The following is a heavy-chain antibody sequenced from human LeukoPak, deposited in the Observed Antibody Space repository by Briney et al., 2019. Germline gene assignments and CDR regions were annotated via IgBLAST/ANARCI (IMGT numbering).Heavy chain of an antibody. D-gene: IGHD2-21*02. V-gene: IGHV3-48*03. CDR2: ISSSGSTI. CDR1: GFNFSSYE. Sequence: GGSLRLSCAASGFNFSSYEMNWVRQAPGKGLEWVSYISSSGSTIYYADSVKGRFTISRDNAKNSLYLQMNSLRAEDTAVYYCARSLVTASRAFDIWGQGTMVTVSS. CDR3: ARSLVTASRAFDI. J-gene: IGHJ3*02.